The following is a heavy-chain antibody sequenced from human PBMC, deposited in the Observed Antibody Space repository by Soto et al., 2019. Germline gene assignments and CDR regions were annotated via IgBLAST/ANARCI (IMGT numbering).Heavy chain of an antibody. CDR1: GGSITRGASY. V-gene: IGHV4-31*03. CDR3: ARTPLL. CDR2: IYYSGST. D-gene: IGHD1-26*01. Sequence: PSETLSLTCTVSGGSITRGASYWSWIRQHPGKGLEWIGYIYYSGSTYYNPSLKSRVTISVDTSKNQFSLKLSSVTAADTAVYYCARTPLLWGQGTLVTVTS. J-gene: IGHJ4*02.